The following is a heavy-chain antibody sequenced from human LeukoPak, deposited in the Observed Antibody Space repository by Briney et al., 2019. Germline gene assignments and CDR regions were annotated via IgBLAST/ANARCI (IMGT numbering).Heavy chain of an antibody. Sequence: SETLSLTCAVYGGSFSGYYWSWIRQPPGKGLEWIGYIYYSGSTNYNPSLKSRVTISVDTSKNQFSLKLSSVTAADTAVYYCARESSYYDYYYYMDVWGKGTTVTVSS. CDR3: ARESSYYDYYYYMDV. CDR1: GGSFSGYY. D-gene: IGHD2-2*01. CDR2: IYYSGST. J-gene: IGHJ6*03. V-gene: IGHV4-59*01.